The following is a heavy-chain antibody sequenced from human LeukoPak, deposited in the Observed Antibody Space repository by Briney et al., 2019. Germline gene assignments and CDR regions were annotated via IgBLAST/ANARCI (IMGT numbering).Heavy chain of an antibody. V-gene: IGHV5-51*01. CDR2: IYPGDSDT. CDR3: ARQFRYCSGGSCYGDYFDY. Sequence: GASLKISCKGSGSSFTSYWIGWVRQMPGKGLEWMGIIYPGDSDTRYSPSFQGQVTISADKSISTAYLQWSSLKASDTAMYYCARQFRYCSGGSCYGDYFDYWGQGTLVTVSS. J-gene: IGHJ4*02. D-gene: IGHD2-15*01. CDR1: GSSFTSYW.